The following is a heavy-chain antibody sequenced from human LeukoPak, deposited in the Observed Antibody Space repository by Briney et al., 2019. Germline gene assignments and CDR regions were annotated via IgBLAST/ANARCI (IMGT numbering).Heavy chain of an antibody. D-gene: IGHD6-19*01. J-gene: IGHJ5*02. CDR1: GFAITDHH. CDR2: ISWNSGSI. CDR3: AKDNSGWNEGWFDP. Sequence: GGSLRLSCAASGFAITDHHMDWVRQAPGKGLEWVSGISWNSGSIGYADSVKGRFTTSRDNAKNSLYLQMNSLRAEDTALYYCAKDNSGWNEGWFDPWGQGTRVTVSS. V-gene: IGHV3-9*01.